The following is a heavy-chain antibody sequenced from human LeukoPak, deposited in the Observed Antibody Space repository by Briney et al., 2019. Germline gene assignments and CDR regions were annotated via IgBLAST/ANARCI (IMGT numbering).Heavy chain of an antibody. CDR1: GGSISSGDYY. CDR2: IYYSGST. J-gene: IGHJ4*02. Sequence: SETLSLTCTVSGGSISSGDYYRSWIRQPPGKGLEWIGYIYYSGSTYYNPSLKSRVTISVDTSKNQFSLKLSSVTAADTAVYYCARDLSGWFDYWGQGTLVTVSS. V-gene: IGHV4-30-4*01. CDR3: ARDLSGWFDY. D-gene: IGHD6-19*01.